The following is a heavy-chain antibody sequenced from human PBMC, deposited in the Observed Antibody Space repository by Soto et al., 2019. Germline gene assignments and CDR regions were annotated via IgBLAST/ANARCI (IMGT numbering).Heavy chain of an antibody. J-gene: IGHJ4*02. CDR3: ARHFVAVVIKGWGY. V-gene: IGHV4-39*01. CDR2: IYYSGST. D-gene: IGHD3-10*01. CDR1: GGSISSSSFH. Sequence: SETLSLTCTVSGGSISSSSFHWGWIRQPPGKGLEWIGSIYYSGSTYYSPSLKSRVSMSVDTSKNQFSLKLVSVTAADTAVYYCARHFVAVVIKGWGYWGQGTLVTVSS.